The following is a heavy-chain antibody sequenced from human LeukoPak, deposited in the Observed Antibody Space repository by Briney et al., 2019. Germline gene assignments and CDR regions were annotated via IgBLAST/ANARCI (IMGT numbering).Heavy chain of an antibody. V-gene: IGHV3-53*01. Sequence: PGGSLRLSCAASGFTVSTNYMSWVRQAPGKGLEWVSVIYSGGSTYYTDSVKGRFTISRDISKNTVYLQMNSLRAEDTAVYYCAARPYCTTATCPKTNWFDPWGQGTLVTVSS. D-gene: IGHD2-8*01. J-gene: IGHJ5*02. CDR1: GFTVSTNY. CDR3: AARPYCTTATCPKTNWFDP. CDR2: IYSGGST.